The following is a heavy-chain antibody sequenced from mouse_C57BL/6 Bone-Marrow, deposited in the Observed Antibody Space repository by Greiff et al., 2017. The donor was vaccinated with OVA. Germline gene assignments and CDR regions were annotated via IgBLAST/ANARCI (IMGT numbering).Heavy chain of an antibody. CDR2: IYPRSGNT. D-gene: IGHD1-1*01. J-gene: IGHJ3*01. V-gene: IGHV1-81*01. Sequence: VQLQESGAELARPGASVKLSCTASGYTFTSYGISWVKQRTGQGLEWIGEIYPRSGNTYYTEKFKGQATLTADKSSNTAYMQLRSLTSEDSAVYVCARMCGYYDGSGDSFAYWGQGTLVTVSA. CDR3: ARMCGYYDGSGDSFAY. CDR1: GYTFTSYG.